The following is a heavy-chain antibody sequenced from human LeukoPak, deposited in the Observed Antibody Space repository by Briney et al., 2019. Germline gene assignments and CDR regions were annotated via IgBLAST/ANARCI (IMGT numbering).Heavy chain of an antibody. CDR3: AREAPQVGRYGKFDY. J-gene: IGHJ4*02. CDR2: IYYSGST. V-gene: IGHV4-59*01. CDR1: GGSISSYY. D-gene: IGHD6-19*01. Sequence: PSETLSLTCTVSGGSISSYYWSWIRQPPGKGLEWIGYIYYSGSTNYNPSLKSRVTISVDTSKNQFSLKLSSVTAADTAVYYCAREAPQVGRYGKFDYWGQGTLVTVSS.